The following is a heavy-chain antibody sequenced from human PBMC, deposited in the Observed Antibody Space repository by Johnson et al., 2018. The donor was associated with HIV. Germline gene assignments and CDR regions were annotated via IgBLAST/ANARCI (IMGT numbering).Heavy chain of an antibody. CDR3: ARPAYSGTWTDAFDI. D-gene: IGHD1-26*01. J-gene: IGHJ3*02. Sequence: VQLLESGGGLVQPGGSLRLSCAASGFTFHDYGMTWVRQAPGKGLEWVSGINWSGSSTDYADSVKGRFTISRDHAKSSLYLQMNSLRAEDTALYYCARPAYSGTWTDAFDIWGQGTMVTVSS. CDR1: GFTFHDYG. CDR2: INWSGSST. V-gene: IGHV3-20*04.